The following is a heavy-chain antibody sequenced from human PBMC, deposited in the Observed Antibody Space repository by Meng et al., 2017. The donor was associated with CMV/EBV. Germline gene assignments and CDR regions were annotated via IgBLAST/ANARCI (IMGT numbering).Heavy chain of an antibody. Sequence: GESLKISCATSGFSFGSYAMTWVRQAPGKGLKWVSIIDDSGANTYYADSVTGRFSISRDNSKNTLFLQTNSLRVEDTAVYYCARGAGAWYGEYFDYWGQGTLVTVSS. CDR3: ARGAGAWYGEYFDY. D-gene: IGHD6-19*01. J-gene: IGHJ4*02. CDR1: GFSFGSYA. V-gene: IGHV3-23*01. CDR2: IDDSGANT.